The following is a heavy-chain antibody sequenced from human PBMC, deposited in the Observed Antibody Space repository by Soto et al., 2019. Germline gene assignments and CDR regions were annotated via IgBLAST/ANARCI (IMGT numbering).Heavy chain of an antibody. V-gene: IGHV3-74*01. CDR1: GFTFSSYW. CDR3: ANGAYDFWSGYDFDY. D-gene: IGHD3-3*01. Sequence: PGGSLRLSCAASGFTFSSYWMHWVRQAPGKGLVWVSRINSDGSSTSYADSVKGRFTISRDNAKNTLYLQMNSLGAEDTAVYYCANGAYDFWSGYDFDYWGQGTLVTVSS. J-gene: IGHJ4*02. CDR2: INSDGSST.